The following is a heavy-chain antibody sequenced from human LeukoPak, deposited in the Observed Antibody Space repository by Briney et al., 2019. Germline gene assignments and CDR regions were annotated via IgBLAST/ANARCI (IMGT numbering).Heavy chain of an antibody. CDR1: GFTFTTSA. D-gene: IGHD5-18*01. CDR2: ISGSGGST. V-gene: IGHV3-23*01. Sequence: GGSLRLSCSASGFTFTTSAMSWVRQAPGKGLEWVSDISGSGGSTYYADSVKGRFTISRDNSKNTLYLQMNSLRTEDTAVYYCAREYKRGYSYAPGYWGQGTLVTVSS. CDR3: AREYKRGYSYAPGY. J-gene: IGHJ4*02.